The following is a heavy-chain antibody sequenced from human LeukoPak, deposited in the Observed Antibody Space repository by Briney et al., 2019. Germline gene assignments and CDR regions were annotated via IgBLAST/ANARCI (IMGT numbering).Heavy chain of an antibody. CDR1: GGSISSGGYS. Sequence: SETLSLTCAVSGGSISSGGYSWSWIRQPPGKGLEWIGYIYYSGSTYYNPSLKSRVTISVDTSKNQFSLKLSSVTAADTAVYYCARDGTTTVQNWFDPWGQGTLVTVSS. CDR2: IYYSGST. CDR3: ARDGTTTVQNWFDP. D-gene: IGHD1-1*01. V-gene: IGHV4-30-4*07. J-gene: IGHJ5*02.